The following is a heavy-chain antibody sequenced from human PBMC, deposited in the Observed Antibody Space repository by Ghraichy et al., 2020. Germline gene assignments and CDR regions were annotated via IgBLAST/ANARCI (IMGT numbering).Heavy chain of an antibody. CDR2: ISGSGGST. Sequence: EGSLRLSCAASGFTFSSYAMSWVRQAPGKGLEWVSAISGSGGSTYYADSVKGRFTISRDNSKNTLYLQMNSLRAEDTAVYYCAIPGRYYYDSSGYPEADWGQGTLVTFSS. J-gene: IGHJ4*02. D-gene: IGHD3-22*01. CDR1: GFTFSSYA. CDR3: AIPGRYYYDSSGYPEAD. V-gene: IGHV3-23*01.